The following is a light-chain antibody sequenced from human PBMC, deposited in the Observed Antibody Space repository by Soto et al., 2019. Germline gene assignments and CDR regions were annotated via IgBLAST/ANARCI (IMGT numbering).Light chain of an antibody. CDR1: QSISSW. CDR2: DAS. V-gene: IGKV1-5*01. J-gene: IGKJ1*01. CDR3: QQYNSYWT. Sequence: DIQMTQSPSTLYASVGDRVTITCRASQSISSWLAWYQQKPGKAPKLLIYDASSLESGVPSRFSGSGSGTEFTLTFSILQLCDFATYYCQQYNSYWTFGQGTKVDIK.